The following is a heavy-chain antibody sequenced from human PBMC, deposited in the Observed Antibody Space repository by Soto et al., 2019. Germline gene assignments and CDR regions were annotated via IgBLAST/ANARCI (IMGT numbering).Heavy chain of an antibody. D-gene: IGHD6-19*01. J-gene: IGHJ4*02. CDR1: GYTFTSYG. CDR2: INAYNGNT. V-gene: IGHV1-18*01. Sequence: QVQLVQSGAEVKKPGASVKVSCKASGYTFTSYGISWVRQAPGQGLEWMGWINAYNGNTNYAQKLQGRVTMTTDTSTRTACMARRSLRSDDTAVFDCAGDPVAGTYFDYWGQGTLVTVSS. CDR3: AGDPVAGTYFDY.